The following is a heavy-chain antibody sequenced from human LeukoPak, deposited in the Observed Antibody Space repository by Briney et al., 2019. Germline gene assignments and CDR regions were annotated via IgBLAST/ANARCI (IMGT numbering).Heavy chain of an antibody. CDR3: ARWYLQWLAFDY. J-gene: IGHJ4*02. D-gene: IGHD6-19*01. CDR1: GGTFSSYT. Sequence: ASVKVSCKASGGTFSSYTISWVRQAPGQGLEWMGWINPNSGGTNYAQKFQGRVTMTRDTSISTAYMELSRLRSDDTAVYYCARWYLQWLAFDYWGQGTLVTVSS. V-gene: IGHV1-2*02. CDR2: INPNSGGT.